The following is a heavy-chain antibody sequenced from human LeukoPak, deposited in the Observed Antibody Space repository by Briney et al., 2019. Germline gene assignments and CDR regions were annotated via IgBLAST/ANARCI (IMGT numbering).Heavy chain of an antibody. Sequence: PGGSLRLSCAASGFTFSSYGMHWVRQAPGKGLEWVAVIWYDGSNKYYADSVKGRFTISRDNSKNTLYLQMNSLRVEDTAVYYCARDFQWLRAMDVWGQGTTVTVSS. V-gene: IGHV3-33*01. J-gene: IGHJ6*02. CDR1: GFTFSSYG. CDR2: IWYDGSNK. CDR3: ARDFQWLRAMDV. D-gene: IGHD6-19*01.